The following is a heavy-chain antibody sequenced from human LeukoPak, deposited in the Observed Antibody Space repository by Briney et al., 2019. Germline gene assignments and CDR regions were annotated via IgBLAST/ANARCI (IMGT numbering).Heavy chain of an antibody. Sequence: ASVKVSCKASGYTFTGYYMHWVRQAPGQGLEWMGWINPNSGGTNYAQKFQGRVTMTRDTSISTAYMELSRLRSDDTAVYYCARDYDSLGQDNWFDPWGQGTLVTVSS. CDR2: INPNSGGT. D-gene: IGHD3-9*01. CDR1: GYTFTGYY. J-gene: IGHJ5*02. CDR3: ARDYDSLGQDNWFDP. V-gene: IGHV1-2*02.